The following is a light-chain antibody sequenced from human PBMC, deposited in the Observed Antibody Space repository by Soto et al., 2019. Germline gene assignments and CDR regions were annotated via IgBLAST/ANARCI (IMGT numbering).Light chain of an antibody. CDR3: KQSYITPYT. CDR1: QSISVH. J-gene: IGKJ2*01. V-gene: IGKV1-39*01. CDR2: AAS. Sequence: DIQMTQSPSSLSASVGDTVTITCRASQSISVHLNWYQQKPGKVPKLLIYAASNLQSGVRSSFSGSGSETDFALTISSLQPEDFATYYCKQSYITPYTFGQGTKLQIK.